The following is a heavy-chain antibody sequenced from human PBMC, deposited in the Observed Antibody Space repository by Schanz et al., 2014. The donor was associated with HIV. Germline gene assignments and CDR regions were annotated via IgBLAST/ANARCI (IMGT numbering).Heavy chain of an antibody. J-gene: IGHJ6*02. CDR3: ATTTRGYYHYAMDV. CDR2: IIPLFGPA. V-gene: IGHV1-69*01. Sequence: QVQLVQSGAEVKKPGSSVRISCRASGGTFSSSTIRWVRQAPGQGLEWMGGIIPLFGPANYAQKFQGRVTITADESTTTAYMDLSSLPSEDTAVYFCATTTRGYYHYAMDVWGQGTTVAVSS. CDR1: GGTFSSST. D-gene: IGHD3-10*01.